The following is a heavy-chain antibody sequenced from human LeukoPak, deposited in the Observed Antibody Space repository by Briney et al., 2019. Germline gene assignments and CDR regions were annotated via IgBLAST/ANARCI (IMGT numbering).Heavy chain of an antibody. CDR3: AGDRVLVVGSGNYNFYGMDV. CDR2: IYYTGSGNT. D-gene: IGHD2-15*01. Sequence: PSETLSLTCIVSGDSFNNSAYYWGWVRQPPGEGLQWIGAIYYTGSGNTYYSSSFEGRITLSVDTSKNQFSLRLSAVTAADTAVYYCAGDRVLVVGSGNYNFYGMDVWGLGTTVTVSS. J-gene: IGHJ6*02. CDR1: GDSFNNSAYY. V-gene: IGHV4-39*07.